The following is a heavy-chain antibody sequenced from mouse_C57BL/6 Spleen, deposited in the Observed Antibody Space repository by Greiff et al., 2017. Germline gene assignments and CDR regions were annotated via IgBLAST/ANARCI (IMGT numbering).Heavy chain of an antibody. J-gene: IGHJ2*01. CDR3: ARLRGFDYDESYFDY. V-gene: IGHV1-72*01. CDR1: GYTFTSYW. CDR2: IDPNSGGT. Sequence: QVQLQQPGAELVKPGASVKLSCKASGYTFTSYWMHWVKQRPGRGLEWIGRIDPNSGGTKYNEKFKSKATLTVDKPSSTAYMQLSSLTSEDSAVYYCARLRGFDYDESYFDYWGQGTTLTVSS. D-gene: IGHD2-4*01.